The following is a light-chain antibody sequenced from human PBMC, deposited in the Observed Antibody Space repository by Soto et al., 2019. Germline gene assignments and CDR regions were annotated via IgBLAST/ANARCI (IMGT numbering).Light chain of an antibody. V-gene: IGLV2-8*01. Sequence: QSALTQPPSASGSPGQSVTISCTGTSSDVGGYNYVSWYQQHPGTATKLMIYDVSKRPSGVPDRFSGYKSGNTASLTVSGLQAEDEADYYCSSYAGSNNLVFGGGTKLTVL. CDR2: DVS. J-gene: IGLJ2*01. CDR3: SSYAGSNNLV. CDR1: SSDVGGYNY.